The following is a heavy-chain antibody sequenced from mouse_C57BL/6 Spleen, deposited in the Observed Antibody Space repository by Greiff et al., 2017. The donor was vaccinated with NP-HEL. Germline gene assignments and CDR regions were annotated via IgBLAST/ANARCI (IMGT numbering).Heavy chain of an antibody. CDR1: GFTFSSYA. Sequence: EVMLVESGGGLVKPGGSLKLSCAASGFTFSSYAMSWVRQTPEKRLEWVATISDGGSYTYYPDNVKGRFTISRDNAKNNLYLQMSHLKSEDTAMYYCARDGDLFDYWGQGTTLTVSS. CDR3: ARDGDLFDY. J-gene: IGHJ2*01. CDR2: ISDGGSYT. V-gene: IGHV5-4*01.